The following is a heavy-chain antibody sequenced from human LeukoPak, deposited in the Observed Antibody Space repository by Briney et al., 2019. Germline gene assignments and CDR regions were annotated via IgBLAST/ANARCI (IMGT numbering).Heavy chain of an antibody. D-gene: IGHD3-22*01. V-gene: IGHV3-7*01. CDR3: ARDSLIVVVRDAFDI. CDR2: IKQDGGEK. CDR1: GFTFSSYW. Sequence: GGSLRLSCAASGFTFSSYWMSWVRQAPGKGLEWVANIKQDGGEKYYVDSVKGRFTISRDNAKNSLYLQMNSLRAEDTAVYYCARDSLIVVVRDAFDIWGQGTMVTVSS. J-gene: IGHJ3*02.